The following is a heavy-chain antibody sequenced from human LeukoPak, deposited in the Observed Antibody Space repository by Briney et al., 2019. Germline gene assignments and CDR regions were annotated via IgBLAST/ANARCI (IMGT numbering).Heavy chain of an antibody. CDR1: GFTFGTYG. J-gene: IGHJ2*01. Sequence: GGSLRLSCAASGFTFGTYGMHWVRQAPGKGLEWVAVISYDGSDKYYADSVKGRFTISRDNSKNTLYLQMNSLRTEDTAVYYCAKDERNSYESRGYLYWYFDLWGRGTLVTVSS. D-gene: IGHD3-22*01. CDR2: ISYDGSDK. V-gene: IGHV3-30*18. CDR3: AKDERNSYESRGYLYWYFDL.